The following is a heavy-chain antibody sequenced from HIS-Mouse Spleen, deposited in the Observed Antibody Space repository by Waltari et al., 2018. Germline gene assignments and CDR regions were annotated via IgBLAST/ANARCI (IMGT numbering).Heavy chain of an antibody. J-gene: IGHJ2*01. D-gene: IGHD6-13*01. CDR2: IYYSGST. V-gene: IGHV4-39*07. Sequence: QLQLQESGPGLVKPSETLSLTCTVSGGSISSSSYHWGWIRKPPGRGLEWIGGIYYSGSTYYNPSLNSRVTISVDTSKNQFSLKLSSVTAADTAVYYCAREIPYSSSWYDWYFDLWGRGTLVTVSS. CDR1: GGSISSSSYH. CDR3: AREIPYSSSWYDWYFDL.